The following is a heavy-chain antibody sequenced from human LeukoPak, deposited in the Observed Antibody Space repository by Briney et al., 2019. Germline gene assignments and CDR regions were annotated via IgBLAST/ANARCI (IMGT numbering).Heavy chain of an antibody. CDR3: ARSSAWHYFDY. D-gene: IGHD6-25*01. V-gene: IGHV3-23*01. Sequence: PGGSLRLSCVASGFTFSNYDMSWVRQAPGKGLEWVSGISNSGSSTDYADSVKGRFTISRDNSENIVYLQMDSLRAEDTAVYYCARSSAWHYFDYWGQGTLVTVSS. CDR1: GFTFSNYD. J-gene: IGHJ4*02. CDR2: ISNSGSST.